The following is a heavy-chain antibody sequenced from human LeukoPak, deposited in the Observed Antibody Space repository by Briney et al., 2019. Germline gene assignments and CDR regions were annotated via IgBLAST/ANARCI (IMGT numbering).Heavy chain of an antibody. D-gene: IGHD6-25*01. Sequence: SETLSLTCTVSGGSISSFYWSWIRQPPGKGLEWIGEINPSGSTNYNNYNPSLKSRVTMSVDMSKNQFSLKLNSVTAADTAVYYCALAGDFDFWGQGTLVTVSS. V-gene: IGHV4-34*01. CDR3: ALAGDFDF. CDR2: INPSGSTNYN. CDR1: GGSISSFY. J-gene: IGHJ4*02.